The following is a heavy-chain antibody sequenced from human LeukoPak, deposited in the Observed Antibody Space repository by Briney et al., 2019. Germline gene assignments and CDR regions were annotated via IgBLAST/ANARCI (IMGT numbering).Heavy chain of an antibody. CDR2: ISAYNGNT. CDR1: GYTFTSYG. CDR3: ARESPILLWFGESTHYYGMDV. Sequence: ASVKVSCKASGYTFTSYGISWVRQAPGQGLEWMGWISAYNGNTNYAQKLQGRATMTTDTSTSTAYMELRSLRSDDTAVYYCARESPILLWFGESTHYYGMDVWGKGITVTVSS. J-gene: IGHJ6*04. V-gene: IGHV1-18*04. D-gene: IGHD3-10*01.